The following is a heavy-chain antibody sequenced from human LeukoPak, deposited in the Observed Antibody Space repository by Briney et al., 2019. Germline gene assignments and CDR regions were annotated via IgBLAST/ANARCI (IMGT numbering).Heavy chain of an antibody. CDR3: ARDEAFDI. J-gene: IGHJ3*02. CDR2: IYSGGYT. CDR1: GFSVSSNY. V-gene: IGHV3-53*01. Sequence: AGGSLRLSCAASGFSVSSNYMSWVRRAPGKGLEWVSVIYSGGYTYYADSVKGRFTISRDNSKNTVYLQMNSLRAEDTAIYYCARDEAFDIWGQGTMVTVSS.